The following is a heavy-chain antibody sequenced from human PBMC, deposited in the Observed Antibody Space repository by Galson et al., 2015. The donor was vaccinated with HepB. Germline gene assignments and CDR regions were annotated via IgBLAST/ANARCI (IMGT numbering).Heavy chain of an antibody. CDR2: ISSNGGST. D-gene: IGHD6-19*01. Sequence: SLRLSCAASGFTFSSYAMHWVRQAPGKGLEYVSAISSNGGSTYYADSVKGRFTISRDNSKNTLYLQMRSLRAEDTAVYYCVKDGSGIAVAGTFDYWGQGTLVTVSS. CDR1: GFTFSSYA. J-gene: IGHJ4*02. V-gene: IGHV3-64D*06. CDR3: VKDGSGIAVAGTFDY.